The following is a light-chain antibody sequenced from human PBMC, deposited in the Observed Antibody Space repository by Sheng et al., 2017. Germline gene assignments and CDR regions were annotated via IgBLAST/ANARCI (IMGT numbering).Light chain of an antibody. CDR3: QQGNRFPLT. CDR1: QGISSW. J-gene: IGKJ4*01. CDR2: GTS. V-gene: IGKV1-12*01. Sequence: IELTQSPSSLSASVGDRVIITCRASQGISSWIAWYQQKPGKAPKLLIFGTSFLQSGVPSRFSGSGSGTDFTLTISSLQPEDFAVYYCQQGNRFPLTFGGGTKVEI.